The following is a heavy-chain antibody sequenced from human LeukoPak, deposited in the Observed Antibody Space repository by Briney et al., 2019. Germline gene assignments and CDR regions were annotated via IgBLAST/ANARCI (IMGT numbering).Heavy chain of an antibody. V-gene: IGHV3-23*01. CDR3: AKSDCSSTSCSYYCYYGMDV. Sequence: AGGSLRLSCAASGFTFSSYAMSWVRQAPGKGLEWVSAISGSGGSTYYADSVKGRFTISRDNSKNTLYLQMNSLRAEDTAVYYCAKSDCSSTSCSYYCYYGMDVWGKGTTVTVSS. J-gene: IGHJ6*04. D-gene: IGHD2-2*01. CDR1: GFTFSSYA. CDR2: ISGSGGST.